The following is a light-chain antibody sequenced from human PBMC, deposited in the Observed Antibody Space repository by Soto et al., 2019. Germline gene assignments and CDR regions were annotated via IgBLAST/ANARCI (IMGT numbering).Light chain of an antibody. CDR1: QDITNY. CDR2: HAS. CDR3: QQYYSYSPST. J-gene: IGKJ2*01. Sequence: DIQMTQSPSSLSASVGDRVTVTCHASQDITNYLNWYQQKPGKAPKLLIYHASSLESGVPSRFSGSESGTEFTLTISSLQPDDFGTYYCQQYYSYSPSTFGQGTKVQI. V-gene: IGKV1-5*01.